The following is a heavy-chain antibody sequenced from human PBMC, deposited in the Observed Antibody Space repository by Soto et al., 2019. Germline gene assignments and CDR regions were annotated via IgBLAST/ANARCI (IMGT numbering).Heavy chain of an antibody. V-gene: IGHV4-31*03. J-gene: IGHJ5*02. CDR3: ARGLYDP. CDR1: GGSISSGGYS. CDR2: ISYSGST. Sequence: QVQLQESGPGLVKPSQTLSLTCTVSGGSISSGGYSWSWIRQHPGKGLEWIGYISYSGSTYDNPSLESRVTISVDTSKNQFSLKLSSVIAADTTVYYCARGLYDPWGQGTLVTVSS.